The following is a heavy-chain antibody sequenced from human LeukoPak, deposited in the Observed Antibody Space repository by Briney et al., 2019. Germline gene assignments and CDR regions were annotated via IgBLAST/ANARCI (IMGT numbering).Heavy chain of an antibody. Sequence: SETLSVTCTVPGGSISSHYWSWIRQPPGTGLEWIGYIYYSGSTNYNPSPKSRVTISVDTSKNQFSLKLSSVTAADTAVYYCARDDSSFAFDIWGQGTMVTVSS. D-gene: IGHD3-22*01. CDR2: IYYSGST. J-gene: IGHJ3*02. CDR3: ARDDSSFAFDI. CDR1: GGSISSHY. V-gene: IGHV4-59*11.